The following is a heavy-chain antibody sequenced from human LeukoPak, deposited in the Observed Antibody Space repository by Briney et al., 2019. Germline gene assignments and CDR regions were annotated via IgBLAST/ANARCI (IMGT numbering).Heavy chain of an antibody. J-gene: IGHJ3*02. CDR2: IYYSGST. CDR1: GGSTSSYY. CDR3: ARDVI. V-gene: IGHV4-59*01. Sequence: PSETLSLTCTVSGGSTSSYYWSWIRQPPGKGLEWIGYIYYSGSTNYNPSLKSRVTISVDTSKNQFSLKLSSVTAADTAVYYCARDVIWGQGTMVTVSS.